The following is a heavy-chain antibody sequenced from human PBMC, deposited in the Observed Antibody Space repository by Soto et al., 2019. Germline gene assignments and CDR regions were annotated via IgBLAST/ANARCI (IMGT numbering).Heavy chain of an antibody. V-gene: IGHV3-30*18. CDR3: AKSSTAEYYYYGMDV. CDR2: ISYDGSKK. Sequence: QVYLVESGGGVVQPGRSLRLSCAVSGLTFSSYGMHWVRQAPGKGLEWVAVISYDGSKKYYADSVKGRFTISRDNSKNTVYLQMNSLRPEDTAVYYCAKSSTAEYYYYGMDVWGHGTTVTVSS. CDR1: GLTFSSYG. D-gene: IGHD4-4*01. J-gene: IGHJ6*02.